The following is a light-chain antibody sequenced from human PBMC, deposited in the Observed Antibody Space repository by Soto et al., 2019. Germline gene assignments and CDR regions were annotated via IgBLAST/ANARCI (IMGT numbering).Light chain of an antibody. CDR2: DVS. Sequence: QSALTQPASVSGSPGQSITISCTGTSSDVGGYNYVSWYQQHPGKAPKLMIYDVSSRPSGVSYRFSGSKSGNTASLTISGLQAEDEADYYCSSYTSSSTLYVFGTGTKLTVL. CDR1: SSDVGGYNY. CDR3: SSYTSSSTLYV. J-gene: IGLJ1*01. V-gene: IGLV2-14*01.